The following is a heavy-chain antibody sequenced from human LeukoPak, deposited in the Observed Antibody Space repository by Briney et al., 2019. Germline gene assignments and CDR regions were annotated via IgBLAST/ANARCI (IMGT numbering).Heavy chain of an antibody. CDR3: ARGYCSSTSCYNDDYYYYMDV. CDR2: INSDGSST. CDR1: GFTFSSYW. Sequence: GGSLRLSCAASGFTFSSYWMHWVRQAPGKGLVWVSRINSDGSSTSYADSVKGRFTISRDNAKNTLYLQMNSLRAEDTAVYYCARGYCSSTSCYNDDYYYYMDVWSKGTTVTVSS. V-gene: IGHV3-74*01. D-gene: IGHD2-2*02. J-gene: IGHJ6*03.